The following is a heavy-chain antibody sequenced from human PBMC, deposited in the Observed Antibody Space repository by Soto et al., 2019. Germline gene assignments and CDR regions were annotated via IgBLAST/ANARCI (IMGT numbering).Heavy chain of an antibody. CDR3: ARDLRRWMDSGSYSLAY. J-gene: IGHJ4*02. V-gene: IGHV1-3*01. CDR1: GYTFTSYA. D-gene: IGHD1-26*01. CDR2: INAGNGNT. Sequence: QVQLVQSGAEVKKPGASVKVSCKASGYTFTSYAMHWVRQAPGQRLEWMGWINAGNGNTKYSQKFQGRVTITRDTSASTAYMELSSLRSEDTAVYYCARDLRRWMDSGSYSLAYWGQGTLVTVSS.